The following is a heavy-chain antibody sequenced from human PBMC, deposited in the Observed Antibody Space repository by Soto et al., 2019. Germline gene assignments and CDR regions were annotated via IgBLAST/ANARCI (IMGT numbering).Heavy chain of an antibody. V-gene: IGHV1-69*01. CDR1: GGTFSSYA. J-gene: IGHJ4*02. CDR3: ARVRSEGRFLEWLWSYFDY. CDR2: IIPIFGTA. Sequence: QVQLVQSGAEVKKPGSSVKVSCKASGGTFSSYAISWVRQAPGQGLEWMGGIIPIFGTANYAQKFQGRVTITADESTSTAYMELSSLRSEYTAVYYCARVRSEGRFLEWLWSYFDYWGQGTLVTVSS. D-gene: IGHD3-3*01.